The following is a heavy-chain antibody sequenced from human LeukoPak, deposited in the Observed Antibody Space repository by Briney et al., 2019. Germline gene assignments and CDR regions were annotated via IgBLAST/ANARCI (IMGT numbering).Heavy chain of an antibody. V-gene: IGHV1-2*02. Sequence: ASVKVSCKASGYTFTGYYVHWVRQAPGQGLEWMGWINPNSGGTNYAQKFQGRVTMTRDTSISTAYMELSRLRSDDTAVYYCARGPTRYCSSTSCYAFRPWGQGTLVTVSS. CDR1: GYTFTGYY. D-gene: IGHD2-2*01. CDR2: INPNSGGT. J-gene: IGHJ5*02. CDR3: ARGPTRYCSSTSCYAFRP.